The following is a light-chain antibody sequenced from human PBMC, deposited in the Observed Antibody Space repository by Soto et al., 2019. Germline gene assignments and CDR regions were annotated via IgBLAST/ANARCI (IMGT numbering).Light chain of an antibody. CDR3: QQSYSSPWT. CDR2: SVS. Sequence: DIQMTQSPSSLSASVGDRVTITCRASRIISTYLNWYQQKPGKAPKLLIYSVSDLEGGVPSRFYGSGSGTEFTLTITSLQPEDFATYYCQQSYSSPWTFGQGTKVEIK. V-gene: IGKV1-39*01. CDR1: RIISTY. J-gene: IGKJ1*01.